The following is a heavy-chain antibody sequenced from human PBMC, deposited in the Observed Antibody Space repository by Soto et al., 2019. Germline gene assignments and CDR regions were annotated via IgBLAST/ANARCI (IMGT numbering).Heavy chain of an antibody. D-gene: IGHD2-8*02. CDR1: GFTFSSYA. Sequence: EVQLLESGGGLVQPGGSLRLSCAASGFTFSSYAMSWVRQAPGKGLVWVSGIDGSGRNTYYADSVKGRFTISRDNSKNTLSVQMDSLRVEDTALYYCAKDGGSVCSGGTCYFQAPDYWGQGTPVTVSS. V-gene: IGHV3-23*01. CDR2: IDGSGRNT. CDR3: AKDGGSVCSGGTCYFQAPDY. J-gene: IGHJ4*02.